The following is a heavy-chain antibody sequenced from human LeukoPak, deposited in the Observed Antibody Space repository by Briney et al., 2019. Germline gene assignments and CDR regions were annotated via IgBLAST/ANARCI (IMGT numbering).Heavy chain of an antibody. Sequence: GGSLRLSCAASGFTFDDYAMHWVRQAPGKGLEWVSLISWDGGSTYYADSVKGRFTISRDNSKNSLYLQMNSLRAEDTALYYCLVGATPSLPAEYFQHWGQGTLVTVSS. CDR2: ISWDGGST. J-gene: IGHJ1*01. D-gene: IGHD1-26*01. V-gene: IGHV3-43D*03. CDR1: GFTFDDYA. CDR3: LVGATPSLPAEYFQH.